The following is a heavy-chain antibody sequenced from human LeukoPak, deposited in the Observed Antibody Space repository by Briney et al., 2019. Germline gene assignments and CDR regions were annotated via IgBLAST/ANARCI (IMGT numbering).Heavy chain of an antibody. Sequence: GGSLRLSCAASGFTFGSYAMTWVRQAPVKGLEWVSSISDSGVNTYYADSVKGRSTISRDNSKNTLYLQMNSLRAEDTAVYYCAKSFFPGGSSFTFDIWGQGTLVTVSS. D-gene: IGHD3-10*01. CDR1: GFTFGSYA. CDR2: ISDSGVNT. J-gene: IGHJ3*02. V-gene: IGHV3-23*01. CDR3: AKSFFPGGSSFTFDI.